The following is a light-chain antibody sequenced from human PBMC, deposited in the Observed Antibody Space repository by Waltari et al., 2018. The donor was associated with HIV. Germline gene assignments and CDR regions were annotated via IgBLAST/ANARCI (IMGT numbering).Light chain of an antibody. V-gene: IGKV1-5*03. J-gene: IGKJ1*01. CDR1: QSIGVW. CDR2: KAS. Sequence: DIQMTQSPSTLSASVGGTVTITCRASQSIGVWLAWYQQKPGKAPKFLIAKASSLESGCPSRFSGSGAATEFTVTISSLQPDDFATYFCQEYTTYLGPFGQGTKVEIK. CDR3: QEYTTYLGP.